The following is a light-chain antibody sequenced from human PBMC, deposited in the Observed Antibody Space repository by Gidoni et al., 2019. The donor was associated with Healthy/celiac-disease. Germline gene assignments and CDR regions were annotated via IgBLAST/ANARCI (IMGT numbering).Light chain of an antibody. CDR2: DAS. J-gene: IGKJ3*01. CDR3: QQRSSWRIT. CDR1: QSVSSY. Sequence: VLPSSPATLSLSPGERATLSCRASQSVSSYLAWYQQKPGQAPRLLIYDASNRATGIPARFSGSGSGTDFTLTISSLEPEDFAVYYCQQRSSWRITFXPXTKVDIK. V-gene: IGKV3-11*01.